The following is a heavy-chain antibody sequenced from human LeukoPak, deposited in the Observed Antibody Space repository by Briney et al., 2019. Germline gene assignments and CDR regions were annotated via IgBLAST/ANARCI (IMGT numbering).Heavy chain of an antibody. J-gene: IGHJ4*02. V-gene: IGHV4-4*07. CDR1: GGSISSYY. CDR3: ARHYYSSGWLYYFDY. CDR2: IYTSGST. D-gene: IGHD6-19*01. Sequence: PSETLSLTCTVSGGSISSYYWSWIRQPAGKGLEWIGRIYTSGSTNYNPSLKSRVTMSVDTSKNQFSLKLSSVTAADTAVYYCARHYYSSGWLYYFDYWGQGALVTVSS.